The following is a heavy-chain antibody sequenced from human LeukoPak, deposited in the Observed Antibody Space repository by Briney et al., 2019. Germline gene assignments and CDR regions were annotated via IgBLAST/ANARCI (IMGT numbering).Heavy chain of an antibody. CDR2: IRYDGSNK. CDR3: AKDPGVRAIDWFHP. CDR1: GFTFSSYG. D-gene: IGHD3-10*01. J-gene: IGHJ5*02. V-gene: IGHV3-30*02. Sequence: HTGGSLRLSCAASGFTFSSYGMHWVRQAPGKGLEWVAFIRYDGSNKYYADSVKGRFTISRDNSKNTLYLQMNSLRAEDTAVYYCAKDPGVRAIDWFHPWGQGTLVTVSS.